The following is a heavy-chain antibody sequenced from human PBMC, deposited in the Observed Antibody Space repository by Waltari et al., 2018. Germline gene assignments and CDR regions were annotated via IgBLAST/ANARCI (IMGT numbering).Heavy chain of an antibody. J-gene: IGHJ4*02. CDR3: ARTGLVGYYPY. CDR1: AEFISGSSYY. V-gene: IGHV4-39*01. CDR2: IYYSGTT. Sequence: QLQLQESGPGLVKPSETLSLTCTVSAEFISGSSYYWAWIRQPPGKELEWIGSIYYSGTTYYNPSVESRVTISVDTSNNQFSLTLSSVTASDTAVYYCARTGLVGYYPYWGQGTLVTVSS. D-gene: IGHD3-22*01.